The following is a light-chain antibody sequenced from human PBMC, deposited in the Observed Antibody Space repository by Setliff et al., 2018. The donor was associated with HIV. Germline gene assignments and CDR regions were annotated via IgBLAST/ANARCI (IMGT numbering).Light chain of an antibody. Sequence: SYELTQPPSVSVAPGKTARITCGGNNIGSKSVHWYQQKPGQAPVLVIYYDSDRPSGIPERFSGSNSGNTATLTISWVEAGDEADYYCQVWDSSSGHHVFGTGTKVTVL. CDR3: QVWDSSSGHHV. CDR1: NIGSKS. J-gene: IGLJ1*01. V-gene: IGLV3-21*04. CDR2: YDS.